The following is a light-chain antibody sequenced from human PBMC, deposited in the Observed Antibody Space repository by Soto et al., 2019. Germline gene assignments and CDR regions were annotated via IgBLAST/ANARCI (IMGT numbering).Light chain of an antibody. Sequence: QSALTQPPSASGSPGQSVTISCTGTSSDVGGYNSVSWFQQHPGKAPKLMIYEVNKRPSGVPGRFSGSKSGNTASLTVSGLQTEDEADYYCSSFAVSDNVVFGGGTKLTVL. CDR2: EVN. V-gene: IGLV2-8*01. CDR1: SSDVGGYNS. J-gene: IGLJ2*01. CDR3: SSFAVSDNVV.